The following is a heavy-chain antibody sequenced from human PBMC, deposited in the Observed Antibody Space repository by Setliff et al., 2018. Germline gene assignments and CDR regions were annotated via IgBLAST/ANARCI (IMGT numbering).Heavy chain of an antibody. CDR1: GGSISSSSYY. CDR2: IYHSGTT. CDR3: ARYSSPYYYMDV. D-gene: IGHD5-18*01. V-gene: IGHV4-31*06. Sequence: SETLSLTCTVSGGSISSSSYYWSWIRQHPGEGLEWIGYIYHSGTTYYNPSLESRVRLSVDTSNSQFSLKLSSVTAADRAIYFCARYSSPYYYMDVWGTGIAVTVSS. J-gene: IGHJ6*03.